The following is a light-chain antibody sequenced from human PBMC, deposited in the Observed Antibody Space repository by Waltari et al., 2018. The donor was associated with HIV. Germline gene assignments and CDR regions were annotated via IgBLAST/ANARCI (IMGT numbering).Light chain of an antibody. CDR2: DAS. Sequence: DIQMTQSPSSLSASVGDRVTITCRASQSISTYLNWYQQKPGQAPKVLIYDASSLQSGVPSRFSGSGSGTDFTLIISSLQPEDFATYYCQQSHVTPRTFGQGTKVEIK. CDR1: QSISTY. CDR3: QQSHVTPRT. J-gene: IGKJ1*01. V-gene: IGKV1-39*01.